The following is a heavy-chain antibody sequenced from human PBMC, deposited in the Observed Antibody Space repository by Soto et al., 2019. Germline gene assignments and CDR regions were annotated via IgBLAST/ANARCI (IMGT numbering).Heavy chain of an antibody. Sequence: QVQLVESGGGVVQPGRSLRLSCAASGFTFSSYGIHWVRQAPGKGLEWVAVISYDGSNKYYADSVKGRFTISRDNSKNTLYLQMNSLRAEDTAVYYCAKDPGGSYYLYAFDIWGQGTMVTVSS. CDR3: AKDPGGSYYLYAFDI. V-gene: IGHV3-30*18. J-gene: IGHJ3*02. CDR2: ISYDGSNK. CDR1: GFTFSSYG. D-gene: IGHD1-26*01.